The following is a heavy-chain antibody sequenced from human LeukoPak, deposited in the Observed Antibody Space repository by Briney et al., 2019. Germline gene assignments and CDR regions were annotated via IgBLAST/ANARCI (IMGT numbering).Heavy chain of an antibody. V-gene: IGHV4-59*01. J-gene: IGHJ5*02. CDR3: ARSSSSTLWWFDP. D-gene: IGHD6-13*01. CDR2: IYYSGST. CDR1: GGSISSYY. Sequence: NPSETLSLTCTVSGGSISSYYWSWIRQPPGKGLEWIGYIYYSGSTNYNPSLKSRVTISVDTSKNQFSLKLSSVTAVDTAVYFCARSSSSTLWWFDPWGQGILVTVSS.